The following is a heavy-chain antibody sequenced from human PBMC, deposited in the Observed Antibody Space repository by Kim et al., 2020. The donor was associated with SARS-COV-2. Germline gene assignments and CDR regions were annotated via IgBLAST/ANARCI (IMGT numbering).Heavy chain of an antibody. CDR2: IKQDGSEK. Sequence: GGSLRLSCAASGFTFSSYWMSWVRQAPGKGLEWVANIKQDGSEKYYVDSVKGRFTISRDNAKNSLYLQMNGLRAEDTAVYYCARVIAAAGLWFDPWGQGTLVTVSS. D-gene: IGHD6-13*01. V-gene: IGHV3-7*01. J-gene: IGHJ5*02. CDR3: ARVIAAAGLWFDP. CDR1: GFTFSSYW.